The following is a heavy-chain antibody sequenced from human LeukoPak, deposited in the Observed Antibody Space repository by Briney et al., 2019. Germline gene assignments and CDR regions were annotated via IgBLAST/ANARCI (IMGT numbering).Heavy chain of an antibody. Sequence: SETLSLTCAVSGGSISSSNWWSWVRPPPGKGLGWIGEIYHSGSTNYNPSLKSRVTISVDKSKNQFSLKLSSVTAADTAVYYCARNSKAHYDILTGYYTGWFDPWGQGTLVTVSS. V-gene: IGHV4-4*02. CDR1: GGSISSSNW. D-gene: IGHD3-9*01. J-gene: IGHJ5*02. CDR3: ARNSKAHYDILTGYYTGWFDP. CDR2: IYHSGST.